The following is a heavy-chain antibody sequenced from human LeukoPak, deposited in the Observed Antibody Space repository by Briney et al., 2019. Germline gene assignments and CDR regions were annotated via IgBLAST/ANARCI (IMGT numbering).Heavy chain of an antibody. CDR3: ARYLRGYSYGFDY. Sequence: SETLSLTCAVYGGSFSGYYWSWIRQPPGKGLEWIGEINHSGSTNYNPSLKSRVTISVDTSKNQFSLKLSSVTAAGTAVYYCARYLRGYSYGFDYWGQGTLVTVSS. J-gene: IGHJ4*02. V-gene: IGHV4-34*01. CDR2: INHSGST. D-gene: IGHD5-18*01. CDR1: GGSFSGYY.